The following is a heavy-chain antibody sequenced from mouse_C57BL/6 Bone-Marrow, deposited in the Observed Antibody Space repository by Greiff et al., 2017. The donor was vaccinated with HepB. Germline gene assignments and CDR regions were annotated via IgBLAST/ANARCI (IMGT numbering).Heavy chain of an antibody. D-gene: IGHD1-1*01. J-gene: IGHJ2*01. CDR2: IDPENGDT. CDR1: GFNIKDDY. V-gene: IGHV14-4*01. Sequence: EVHLVESGAELVRPGASVKLSCTASGFNIKDDYMHWVKQRPEQGLEWIGWIDPENGDTEYASKFQGKATITADTSSNTAYLQLSSLTSEDTAVYYCTLITTVVAGDFDYWGQGTTLTVSS. CDR3: TLITTVVAGDFDY.